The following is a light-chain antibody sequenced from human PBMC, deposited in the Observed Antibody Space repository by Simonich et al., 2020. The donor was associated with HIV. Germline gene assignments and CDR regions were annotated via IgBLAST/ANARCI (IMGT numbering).Light chain of an antibody. V-gene: IGKV4-1*01. CDR2: WAS. Sequence: DIVMTQSPDSLAVSLGERATINCKSSRSVLYSSNNKNYLAWYQQKPGQPPNLLIYWASTRESGVPDRFSASGSGTDFTLTISSLQAEDMAVYYCQQYYSTPPTFGQGTKVEIK. CDR3: QQYYSTPPT. J-gene: IGKJ1*01. CDR1: RSVLYSSNNKNY.